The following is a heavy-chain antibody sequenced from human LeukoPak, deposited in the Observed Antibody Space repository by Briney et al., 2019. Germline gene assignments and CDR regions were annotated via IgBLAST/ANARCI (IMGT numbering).Heavy chain of an antibody. D-gene: IGHD2-2*01. J-gene: IGHJ4*02. V-gene: IGHV3-30*02. CDR3: AKGVVVAPDVTPFDY. CDR1: GFIFNSYG. Sequence: GGSLRLSCAASGFIFNSYGMHWVRQAPGKGLEWVAFIRYDGSNKYYADSVKGRFTISGDNSKNTLYLQMNSLRAEDTAVYYCAKGVVVAPDVTPFDYWGQGTLVTVSS. CDR2: IRYDGSNK.